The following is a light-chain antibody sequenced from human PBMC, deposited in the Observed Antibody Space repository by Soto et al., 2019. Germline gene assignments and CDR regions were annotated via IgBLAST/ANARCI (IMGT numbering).Light chain of an antibody. Sequence: DIVMTQTPATLSVSPGERATLSCRASHSIRSDLAWYQQKAGRAPRLLIYGASTRATGIPARFSGSGSGTEFTLTISSLQSEDFALYYCQQYEKWPWTFGQGAKVDFK. CDR2: GAS. V-gene: IGKV3-15*01. CDR1: HSIRSD. J-gene: IGKJ1*01. CDR3: QQYEKWPWT.